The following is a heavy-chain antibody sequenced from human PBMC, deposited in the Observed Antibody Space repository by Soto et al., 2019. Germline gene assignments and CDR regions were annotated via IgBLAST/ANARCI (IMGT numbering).Heavy chain of an antibody. CDR1: GFALSASA. J-gene: IGHJ6*02. Sequence: EVQLVESGGGLVQPGGSLTLSCAASGFALSASAMHWVRQASGKGLEWVGRIRGKSNNYATTYAASVKGRFTISREDAQNTAYRQMNRLKTEDTAVYYCTRAGDGDYQYYYYIMDVWGQGTTVTVAS. CDR2: IRGKSNNYAT. CDR3: TRAGDGDYQYYYYIMDV. D-gene: IGHD4-17*01. V-gene: IGHV3-73*02.